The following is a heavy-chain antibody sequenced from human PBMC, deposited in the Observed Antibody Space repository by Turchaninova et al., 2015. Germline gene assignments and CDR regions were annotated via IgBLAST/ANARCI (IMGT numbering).Heavy chain of an antibody. D-gene: IGHD3-22*01. CDR2: IKQDGSEK. V-gene: IGHV3-7*01. J-gene: IGHJ4*02. CDR1: GFTFSNDW. Sequence: EVQLVESGGGLVQPGGSLRLSCEASGFTFSNDWMSWVRQAPGRGLEWVANIKQDGSEKYYVDSVKGRFTISRDNAKNSLYLQMNSLRVEDTAVYYCARDSPPYYYDSSGSPDYWGQGTLVTVSS. CDR3: ARDSPPYYYDSSGSPDY.